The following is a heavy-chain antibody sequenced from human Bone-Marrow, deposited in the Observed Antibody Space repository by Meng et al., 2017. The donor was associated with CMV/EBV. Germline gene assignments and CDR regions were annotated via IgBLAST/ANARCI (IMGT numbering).Heavy chain of an antibody. V-gene: IGHV4-39*07. J-gene: IGHJ4*02. CDR3: ARDALWFPYDY. CDR2: IYYSGST. D-gene: IGHD3-10*01. Sequence: LSLTCTVSGGSISSSSHYWGWIRQPPGKGLEWIGSIYYSGSTYYNPSLKSRVTISVDTSKNQFSLKLSSVTAADTAVYYCARDALWFPYDYWGQGTLVTVSS. CDR1: GGSISSSSHY.